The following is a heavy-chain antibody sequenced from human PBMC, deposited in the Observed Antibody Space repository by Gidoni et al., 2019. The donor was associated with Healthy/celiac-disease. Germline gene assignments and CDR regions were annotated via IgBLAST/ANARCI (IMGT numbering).Heavy chain of an antibody. CDR2: ISAYNGNT. V-gene: IGHV1-18*01. CDR1: GYTFTSYG. D-gene: IGHD6-13*01. J-gene: IGHJ6*03. Sequence: QVQLVQSGAEVKKPGASVKVSCKASGYTFTSYGISWVLQAPGQGLEWLGWISAYNGNTNYAQKLQGRVTMTTVTSTSTAYMELSSLRSDDTAVYYCGAGTGPGGYYYMDVWGKGTTVTVSS. CDR3: GAGTGPGGYYYMDV.